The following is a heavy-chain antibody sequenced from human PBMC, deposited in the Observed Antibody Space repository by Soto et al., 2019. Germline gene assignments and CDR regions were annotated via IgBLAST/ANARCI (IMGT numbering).Heavy chain of an antibody. J-gene: IGHJ6*02. Sequence: PSETLSLTCAVSGGSISSSNWWSWVRQPPGKGLEWIGEIYHSGSTNYNPSLKSRVTISVDKSKNQFSLKLSSVTAADTAVYYCARTYYYDSSGYYPEVYYYRMDVWGQGTTVTVSS. V-gene: IGHV4-4*02. CDR2: IYHSGST. CDR3: ARTYYYDSSGYYPEVYYYRMDV. D-gene: IGHD3-22*01. CDR1: GGSISSSNW.